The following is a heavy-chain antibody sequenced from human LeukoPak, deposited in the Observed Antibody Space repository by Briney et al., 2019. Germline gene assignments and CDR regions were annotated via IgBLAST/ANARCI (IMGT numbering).Heavy chain of an antibody. J-gene: IGHJ6*02. CDR2: INPNSGGT. CDR1: GYTFTGYY. Sequence: GASVKVSCKASGYTFTGYYMHWVRQAPGQGLEWMGWINPNSGGTNYAQKFQGRVTMTRDTSISTAYMEPSRLRSDDTAVYYCARDNSGVDTAMVTNYYYYGMDVWGQGTTVTVSS. D-gene: IGHD5-18*01. CDR3: ARDNSGVDTAMVTNYYYYGMDV. V-gene: IGHV1-2*02.